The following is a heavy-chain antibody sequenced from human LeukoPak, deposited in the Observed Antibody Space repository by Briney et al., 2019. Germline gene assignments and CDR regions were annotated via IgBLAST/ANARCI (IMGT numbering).Heavy chain of an antibody. J-gene: IGHJ4*02. V-gene: IGHV3-23*01. CDR1: GFTFSSYA. Sequence: GGSLRLSCAASGFTFSSYAMSWVRQAPGKGLEWVSAISGSGGSTYYADSVKGRFTISRDNSKNTLYLQMNSLRAEDTAVYYCAKDLRGSGSKKMPGAYWGQGTLVTVSS. CDR2: ISGSGGST. D-gene: IGHD3-10*01. CDR3: AKDLRGSGSKKMPGAY.